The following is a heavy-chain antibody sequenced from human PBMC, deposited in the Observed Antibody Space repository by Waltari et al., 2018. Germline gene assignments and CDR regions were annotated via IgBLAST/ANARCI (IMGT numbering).Heavy chain of an antibody. D-gene: IGHD3-16*01. J-gene: IGHJ4*02. V-gene: IGHV3-74*01. CDR2: SNREGSST. Sequence: EVQLVESGGGLVQPGGSLRRSCAASGFTFRGHWIHWVRQAPGKGRGWVSRSNREGSSTSYADFVKGRFTISRDNAKNTLYLQMNSLRAEDTAVYYCARNSKDWRSDGGLDYWGQGTLVTVSS. CDR3: ARNSKDWRSDGGLDY. CDR1: GFTFRGHW.